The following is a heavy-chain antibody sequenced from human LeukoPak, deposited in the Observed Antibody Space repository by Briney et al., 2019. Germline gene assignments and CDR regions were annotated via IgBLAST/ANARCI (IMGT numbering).Heavy chain of an antibody. V-gene: IGHV4-38-2*02. CDR1: GYSISSGYY. J-gene: IGHJ4*02. CDR3: ARMPADYGDPGDY. Sequence: SETLSLTCTVSGYSISSGYYWGWIRQPPGKGLEWIGSIYHSGSTYYNPSLKSRVTISVDTSKNQFSLKLSSVTAADTAVYYCARMPADYGDPGDYWGQGTLVTVSS. CDR2: IYHSGST. D-gene: IGHD4-17*01.